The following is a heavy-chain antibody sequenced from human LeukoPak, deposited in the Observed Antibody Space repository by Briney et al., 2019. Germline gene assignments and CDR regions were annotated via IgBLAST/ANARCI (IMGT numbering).Heavy chain of an antibody. V-gene: IGHV4-59*08. CDR2: IYYSGST. Sequence: SETLSLTCTVSGGSISSYYWSWIRQPPGKGLEWIGYIYYSGSTNYNPSLKSRVTISVDTSKNQFSLKLSSVTAADTAVYYCARRKDYYYHGMDVWGQGTTVTVSS. CDR3: ARRKDYYYHGMDV. J-gene: IGHJ6*02. CDR1: GGSISSYY. D-gene: IGHD1-14*01.